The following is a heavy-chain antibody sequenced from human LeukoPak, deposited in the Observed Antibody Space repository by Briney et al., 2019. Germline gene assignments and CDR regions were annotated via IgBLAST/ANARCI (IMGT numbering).Heavy chain of an antibody. D-gene: IGHD2-15*01. CDR1: GYSFTSYW. CDR2: IYPGDSDT. J-gene: IGHJ4*02. Sequence: GESLKSSCKGSGYSFTSYWIGWVRQMPGKGLEWMGIIYPGDSDTRYSPSFQGQVTISADKSISTAYLQWSSLKASDTAMYYCARQAPLHCSGGSCFGYWGQGTLVTVSS. V-gene: IGHV5-51*01. CDR3: ARQAPLHCSGGSCFGY.